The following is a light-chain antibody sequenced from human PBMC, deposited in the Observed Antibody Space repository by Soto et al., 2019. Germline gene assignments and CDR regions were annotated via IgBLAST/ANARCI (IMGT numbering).Light chain of an antibody. CDR3: QEYDYWQT. CDR2: DAS. V-gene: IGKV3-15*01. Sequence: EVVMTQSPATLSVSPGERATLSCRASQSVNSNLAWYQQKPGQTPSLLIYDASTRATGVPARFSGSGSGTEFTLTISGLQSEDSAVYYCQEYDYWQTFGQGTTVEI. CDR1: QSVNSN. J-gene: IGKJ1*01.